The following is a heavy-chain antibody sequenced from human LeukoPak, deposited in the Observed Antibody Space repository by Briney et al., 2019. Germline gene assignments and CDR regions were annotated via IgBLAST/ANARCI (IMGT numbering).Heavy chain of an antibody. D-gene: IGHD3-3*01. V-gene: IGHV3-74*01. Sequence: GGSLRLSCAASGFNFSSYWMHWVRRAPGKGLVWVSRINSDGTTTSYADSVKGRFTISRDNAKNTLYLQMNSLRAEDTAVYYCARDGDMRTTTIFGVVLGWGQGTLVTVSS. CDR3: ARDGDMRTTTIFGVVLG. CDR2: INSDGTTT. J-gene: IGHJ4*02. CDR1: GFNFSSYW.